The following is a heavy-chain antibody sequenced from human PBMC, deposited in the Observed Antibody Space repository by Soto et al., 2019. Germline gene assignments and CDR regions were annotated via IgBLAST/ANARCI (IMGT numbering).Heavy chain of an antibody. CDR2: ISGSGGST. CDR1: VFTFSSYA. J-gene: IGHJ4*02. V-gene: IGHV3-23*01. Sequence: PWGSLRLSCASSVFTFSSYAMSWVRQAPGKGLEWVSAISGSGGSTYYADSVKGRFTISIDNSKNTLYLQMNSLRAEDTAVYYCAKTPFLEDYYDSSGYDDYWGQGTMVTVSS. D-gene: IGHD3-22*01. CDR3: AKTPFLEDYYDSSGYDDY.